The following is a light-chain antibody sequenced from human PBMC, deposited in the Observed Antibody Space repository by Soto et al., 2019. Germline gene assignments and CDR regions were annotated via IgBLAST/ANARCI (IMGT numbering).Light chain of an antibody. CDR3: CSYAGSYTFV. CDR2: DVN. V-gene: IGLV2-11*01. Sequence: QSALTQPRSVSGSPGQSVTLSCTGTSSDVGGYHYVSRYQPHPGKAPKIIIYDVNKRPSGVPDRFSGSKSGNTASMTISGIQNEDEADYYCCSYAGSYTFVFGGGTKLTVL. J-gene: IGLJ2*01. CDR1: SSDVGGYHY.